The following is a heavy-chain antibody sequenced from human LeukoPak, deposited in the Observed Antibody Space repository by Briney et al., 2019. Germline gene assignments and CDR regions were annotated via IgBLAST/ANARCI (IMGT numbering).Heavy chain of an antibody. V-gene: IGHV1-46*01. CDR3: ARDKTTQLVGMDV. D-gene: IGHD1-1*01. CDR1: GYTLTSYY. CDR2: INPSGGST. J-gene: IGHJ6*02. Sequence: HWASVKVSCTASGYTLTSYYMHWVRQAPGQGLEWMGIINPSGGSTSYAQKFQGRVTMTRDTSTSTVYMELSSLRSEDTAVYYCARDKTTQLVGMDVWGQGTTVTVSS.